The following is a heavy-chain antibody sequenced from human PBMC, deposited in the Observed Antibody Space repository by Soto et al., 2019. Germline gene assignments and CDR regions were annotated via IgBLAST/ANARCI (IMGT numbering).Heavy chain of an antibody. CDR2: INPETGAT. CDR1: GYTFTGYY. CDR3: ARERYQVISDGLDV. Sequence: QVQLVQSGADVKTPGASVRVSCKASGYTFTGYYVHWVREAPGQGLEWMGWINPETGATSYAQKFQGRVTLSRDTSNNTAYLELSNLPFDDAAVYCCARERYQVISDGLDVWGQGTTVTVSS. V-gene: IGHV1-2*02. D-gene: IGHD2-2*01. J-gene: IGHJ6*02.